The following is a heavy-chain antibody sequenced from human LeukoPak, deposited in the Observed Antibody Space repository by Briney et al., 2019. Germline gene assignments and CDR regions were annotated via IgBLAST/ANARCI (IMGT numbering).Heavy chain of an antibody. D-gene: IGHD3-10*01. Sequence: PGGSLRLSCTTSSFTFDSNEMNWVRQAPGKGLEWISYISSSGNTIFYADSVKGRFTISRDNAKNSLFLQMNSLRVEDTAVYYCARDLAYYRSGRFFDYWGQGAVVSVSS. CDR3: ARDLAYYRSGRFFDY. V-gene: IGHV3-48*03. CDR2: ISSSGNTI. CDR1: SFTFDSNE. J-gene: IGHJ4*02.